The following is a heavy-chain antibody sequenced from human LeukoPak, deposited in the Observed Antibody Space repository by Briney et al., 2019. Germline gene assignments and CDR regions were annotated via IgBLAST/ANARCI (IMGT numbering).Heavy chain of an antibody. D-gene: IGHD5-24*01. J-gene: IGHJ4*02. Sequence: SGTLSLTCTVSGDSISSDNWWSWVRQPPGKGLEWIGEIYQSGSTNYNPSLKSRVTISLDKSKNQLSLKLNSVTAADTAVYYCARNPRDGYTFDYWGQGTLVTVSS. CDR3: ARNPRDGYTFDY. V-gene: IGHV4-4*02. CDR1: GDSISSDNW. CDR2: IYQSGST.